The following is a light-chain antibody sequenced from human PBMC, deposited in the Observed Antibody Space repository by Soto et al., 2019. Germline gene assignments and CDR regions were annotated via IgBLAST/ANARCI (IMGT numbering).Light chain of an antibody. CDR3: QQYNNWPPVT. CDR2: RAS. J-gene: IGKJ1*01. Sequence: EIVMTQSPATLSVSPGARATLSCTASQSLSINLAWYQQKPGQAPRLLIYRASTRASGVPARFSGSGFGTEFTLTISSLQSEDFAVYYCQQYNNWPPVTFGQGTKVDIK. V-gene: IGKV3-15*01. CDR1: QSLSIN.